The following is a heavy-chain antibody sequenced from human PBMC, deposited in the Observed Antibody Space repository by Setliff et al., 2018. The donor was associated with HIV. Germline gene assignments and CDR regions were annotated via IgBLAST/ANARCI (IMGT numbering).Heavy chain of an antibody. D-gene: IGHD5-18*01. Sequence: KTSETLSLTCTVSGGSISTYYWSWIRQPPGKGLEWIGYIYYSGSTNYKPSLKSRVTISVDTSKNQFSLKLSSVTAADTAVYYCARGGYSPFDGLDYWGQGTLVTVSS. CDR3: ARGGYSPFDGLDY. J-gene: IGHJ4*02. V-gene: IGHV4-59*01. CDR2: IYYSGST. CDR1: GGSISTYY.